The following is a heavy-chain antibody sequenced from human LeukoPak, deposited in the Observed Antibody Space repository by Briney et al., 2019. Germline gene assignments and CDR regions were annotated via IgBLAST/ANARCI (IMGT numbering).Heavy chain of an antibody. V-gene: IGHV4-39*01. J-gene: IGHJ6*03. CDR1: GGSINSDNYY. CDR2: IYYSGTT. D-gene: IGHD2-2*01. Sequence: SETLSLTCTVSGGSINSDNYYWGWIRQPPGKGLEWIGSIYYSGTTYYNPSLKSRVTISVDTSKNQFSLKLSSVTAADTAVYYCARQRSVVVPGYYYMDVWGKGTTVTISS. CDR3: ARQRSVVVPGYYYMDV.